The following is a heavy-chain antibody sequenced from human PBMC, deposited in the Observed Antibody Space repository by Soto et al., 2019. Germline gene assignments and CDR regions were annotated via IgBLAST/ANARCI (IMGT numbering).Heavy chain of an antibody. CDR2: ISAYNGNT. CDR1: GYTFTSYG. CDR3: ARTLDYGDYVSYFDY. D-gene: IGHD4-17*01. V-gene: IGHV1-18*01. J-gene: IGHJ4*02. Sequence: ASVKVSCKASGYTFTSYGISWVRQAPGQGLEWMGWISAYNGNTNYAQKRQGRVTMTTDTSTSTAYMELRSLRSGDTAVYYCARTLDYGDYVSYFDYWGQGTLVTVSS.